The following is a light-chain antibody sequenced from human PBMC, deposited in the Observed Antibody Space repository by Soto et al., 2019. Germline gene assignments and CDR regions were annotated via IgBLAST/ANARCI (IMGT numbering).Light chain of an antibody. V-gene: IGKV3-11*01. CDR3: HQRSNWPPLT. Sequence: EIVMTQSPATLSVSPGERATLSCGASQSVRSYLAWYQQKPGQAPRLLIYDASNRATGIPARFSGSGSGTDFTLTISSLEPEDFAVYYCHQRSNWPPLTFGGGTKVDIK. J-gene: IGKJ4*01. CDR2: DAS. CDR1: QSVRSY.